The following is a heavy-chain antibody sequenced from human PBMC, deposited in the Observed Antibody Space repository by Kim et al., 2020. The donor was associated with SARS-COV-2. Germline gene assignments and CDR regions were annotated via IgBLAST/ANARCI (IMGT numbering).Heavy chain of an antibody. Sequence: PSLKRQVTLSIDTSRNRFSLKLSSVTASDTAVYFCARDRGGFGSVRLFDRWGQGTLVTVSS. V-gene: IGHV4-61*03. CDR3: ARDRGGFGSVRLFDR. J-gene: IGHJ4*02. D-gene: IGHD3-10*01.